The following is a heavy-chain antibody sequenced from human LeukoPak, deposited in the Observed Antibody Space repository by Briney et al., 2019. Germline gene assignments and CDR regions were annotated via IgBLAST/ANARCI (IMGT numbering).Heavy chain of an antibody. D-gene: IGHD3-3*01. J-gene: IGHJ4*02. CDR2: IYFTGST. Sequence: SETLSLTCAVSGGSVSGHYWDWIRQPPGKGLEWIGYIYFTGSTNYNPSLKSRVTISVDTSKNQFSLKLTSVTAADTAVYYCAREERYYDFWRGLGDWGQGTLVTVSS. V-gene: IGHV4-59*02. CDR1: GGSVSGHY. CDR3: AREERYYDFWRGLGD.